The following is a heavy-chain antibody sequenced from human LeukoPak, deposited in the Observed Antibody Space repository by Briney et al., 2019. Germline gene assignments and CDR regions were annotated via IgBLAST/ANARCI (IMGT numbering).Heavy chain of an antibody. CDR2: ISGIGNAI. CDR1: GFTFTDYA. CDR3: VRHLATSGSYPLDY. Sequence: PGGSLRLSCAVSGFTFTDYAMSWVRQAPGTGLEWVSAISGIGNAIFYASSVKGRFTISRDSSKNTLSLQMSSLRAEDTAVYYCVRHLATSGSYPLDYWGQGTLVTVSS. D-gene: IGHD2-15*01. V-gene: IGHV3-23*01. J-gene: IGHJ4*02.